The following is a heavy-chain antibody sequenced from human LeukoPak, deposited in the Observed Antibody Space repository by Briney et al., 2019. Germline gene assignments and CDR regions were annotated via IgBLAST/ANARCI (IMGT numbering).Heavy chain of an antibody. CDR1: LGSLSSTSYY. D-gene: IGHD5-12*01. Sequence: SGTLSLTRTVSLGSLSSTSYYWGWVRPPPGKGRECLGCIYYGGHTYHTPSRKDAVTISVDTSKHQFSLKLSSVISGHTAVYYCARRVYSGYGRHYFDYWGQGTLVTVSS. J-gene: IGHJ4*02. CDR2: IYYGGHT. CDR3: ARRVYSGYGRHYFDY. V-gene: IGHV4-39*01.